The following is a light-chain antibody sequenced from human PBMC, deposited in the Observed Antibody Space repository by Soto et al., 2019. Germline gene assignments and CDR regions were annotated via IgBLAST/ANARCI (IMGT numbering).Light chain of an antibody. CDR1: SSDVGGYNY. CDR2: EVN. J-gene: IGLJ3*02. V-gene: IGLV2-14*01. CDR3: CSFTTSSTWL. Sequence: QSALTQPASVSGSPGQSITISCTGTSSDVGGYNYVSWYQLHPGKVPKLIIYEVNNRPSGISPRFSGSKSGKTASLTISGLQAEDEADYYCCSFTTSSTWLFGGGTQLTVL.